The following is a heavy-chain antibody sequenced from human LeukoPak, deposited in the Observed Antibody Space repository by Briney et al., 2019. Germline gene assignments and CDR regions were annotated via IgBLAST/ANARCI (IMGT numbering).Heavy chain of an antibody. D-gene: IGHD3-3*01. CDR1: GGSVSDYY. J-gene: IGHJ5*02. CDR3: ARDQGYDFWSGYYSADWFDP. V-gene: IGHV4-59*02. Sequence: PSETLSLTCTISGGSVSDYYWSWIRQSPGKGLEWIGYIYHTGSTSYSPSLKSRVTISVDTSKNQFSLKLSSVTAADTAVYYCARDQGYDFWSGYYSADWFDPWGQGTLVTVSS. CDR2: IYHTGST.